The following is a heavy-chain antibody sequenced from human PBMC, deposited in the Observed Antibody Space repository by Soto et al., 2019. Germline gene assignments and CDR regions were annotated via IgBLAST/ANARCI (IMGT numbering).Heavy chain of an antibody. D-gene: IGHD2-21*01. Sequence: GGSLRLSCAASGFTFSSYEMNWVRQAPGKGLEWVSYISSSGSTIYYADSVKGRFTISRDNAKNSLYLQMNSLRAEETAVYYFARDAAEVVIAKGGFDYRGQGTLVTVCS. J-gene: IGHJ4*02. CDR3: ARDAAEVVIAKGGFDY. V-gene: IGHV3-48*03. CDR2: ISSSGSTI. CDR1: GFTFSSYE.